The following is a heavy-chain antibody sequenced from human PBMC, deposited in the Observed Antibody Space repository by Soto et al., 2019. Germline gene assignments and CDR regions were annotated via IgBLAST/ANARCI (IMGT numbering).Heavy chain of an antibody. Sequence: PVGSLRLSCEASGFTFSSYAMHWVRQAPGKGLEWVAVISYDGSNKYYADFVKGRLSISRDNSKNTLYLQMNSLRAEDTAVYYCARGGKGLLQPNWFDPWGQGTLVTVSS. J-gene: IGHJ5*02. CDR2: ISYDGSNK. D-gene: IGHD3-22*01. CDR1: GFTFSSYA. CDR3: ARGGKGLLQPNWFDP. V-gene: IGHV3-30*04.